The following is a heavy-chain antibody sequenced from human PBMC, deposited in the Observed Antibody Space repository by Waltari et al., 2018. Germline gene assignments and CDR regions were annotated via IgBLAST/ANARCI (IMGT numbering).Heavy chain of an antibody. CDR2: ISWDGGST. CDR3: AKDISSEPKYYFDY. Sequence: EVQLVESGGVVVQPGGSLRLSCAASGFTFDDYTMHWVRQAPGKGLEWVSLISWDGGSTYYADSVKGRFTISRDNSKNSLYLQMNSLRTEDTALYYCAKDISSEPKYYFDYWGQGTLVTVSS. V-gene: IGHV3-43*01. CDR1: GFTFDDYT. J-gene: IGHJ4*02.